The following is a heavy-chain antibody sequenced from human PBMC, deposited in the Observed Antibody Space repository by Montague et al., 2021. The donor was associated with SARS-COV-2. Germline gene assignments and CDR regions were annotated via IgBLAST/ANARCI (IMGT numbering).Heavy chain of an antibody. J-gene: IGHJ4*02. CDR3: ARDQPPLYYYDSSGYPDY. CDR1: GFTFSSYS. CDR2: ISSSSSYI. V-gene: IGHV3-21*01. Sequence: SRRLSCAASGFTFSSYSMNWVRQAPGKGLEWVSSISSSSSYIYYADSVKGRFTISRDNAKNSLYLQMNSLRAEDTAVYYCARDQPPLYYYDSSGYPDYWGQGTLVNVSS. D-gene: IGHD3-22*01.